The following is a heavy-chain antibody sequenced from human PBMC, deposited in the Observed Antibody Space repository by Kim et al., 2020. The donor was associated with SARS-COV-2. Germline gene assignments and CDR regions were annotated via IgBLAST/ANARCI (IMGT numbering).Heavy chain of an antibody. J-gene: IGHJ4*02. Sequence: GGSLRLSCAASGFTFSSYWMHWVRQAPGKGLVWVSRISSDGSSTSYADSVKGRFTISRDNAKNTLYLQMNSLRAEDTAVYYCARAEGGGAGNWGRGTLVTVSS. V-gene: IGHV3-74*01. CDR2: ISSDGSST. CDR1: GFTFSSYW. CDR3: ARAEGGGAGN. D-gene: IGHD1-26*01.